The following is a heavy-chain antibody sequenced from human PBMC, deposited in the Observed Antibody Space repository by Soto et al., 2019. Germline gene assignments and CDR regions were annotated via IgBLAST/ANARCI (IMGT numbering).Heavy chain of an antibody. V-gene: IGHV2-70*01. CDR2: IDWDDDK. D-gene: IGHD3-16*02. CDR3: ARLSYRSFNFDY. CDR1: GFSLSTSGMC. Sequence: SGPTLVNPTQTLTLTCAFSGFSLSTSGMCVSWLRQPPGKALEWLALIDWDDDKYYSTSLKTRLTISKDTSKNQVVLTVTNMDPEDAATYFCARLSYRSFNFDYWGQGTLVTVSS. J-gene: IGHJ4*02.